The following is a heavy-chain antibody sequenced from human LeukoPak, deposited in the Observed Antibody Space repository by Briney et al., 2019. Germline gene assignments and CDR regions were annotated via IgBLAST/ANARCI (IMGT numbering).Heavy chain of an antibody. CDR2: ISKSSSYT. V-gene: IGHV3-11*05. CDR1: GFTFSDYY. Sequence: GGSQRLSCATSGFTFSDYYMSWIRQAPGKGLEWVSYISKSSSYTNYADSVKGRFTISRDNAKNSLYLQMNSLRAEDTAVYYCARDSGYHFDYWGQGTLVTVSS. J-gene: IGHJ4*02. D-gene: IGHD3-22*01. CDR3: ARDSGYHFDY.